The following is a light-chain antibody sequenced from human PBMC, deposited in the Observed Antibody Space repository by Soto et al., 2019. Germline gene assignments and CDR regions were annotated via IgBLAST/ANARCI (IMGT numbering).Light chain of an antibody. CDR2: GAS. J-gene: IGKJ2*01. V-gene: IGKV3-15*01. Sequence: EIVMTQSPGALSVSPGERVTFSCRASESVGNNLAWYQQRPGQTPSLLIYGASIRAPGVPARFSGSGSGTEFTITISSLQSEDFEVYYCHQYNNWPRAFGQGTKLDLK. CDR3: HQYNNWPRA. CDR1: ESVGNN.